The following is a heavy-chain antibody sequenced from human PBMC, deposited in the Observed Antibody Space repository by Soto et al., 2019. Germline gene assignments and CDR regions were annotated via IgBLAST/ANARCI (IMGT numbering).Heavy chain of an antibody. CDR1: GYTFTSYA. CDR2: INAGNGNT. Sequence: QVQLVQSGAEVKKPGASVKVSCKASGYTFTSYAMHWVRQAPGQRLEWMGWINAGNGNTKYSQKFQGRVTITRDASASTAYMELSSLRSEDTAVYYCARAPTVIWLGAFDIWGQGTMVTVSS. J-gene: IGHJ3*02. CDR3: ARAPTVIWLGAFDI. D-gene: IGHD4-17*01. V-gene: IGHV1-3*01.